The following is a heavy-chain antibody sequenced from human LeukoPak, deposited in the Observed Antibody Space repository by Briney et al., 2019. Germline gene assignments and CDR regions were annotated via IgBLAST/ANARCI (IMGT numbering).Heavy chain of an antibody. CDR1: GVTFSSYA. CDR3: ATHRYCSSTSCQGLGDYYYGMDV. J-gene: IGHJ6*02. CDR2: IIPIFGIA. Sequence: SVKVSCTASGVTFSSYAISWVRQAPGQGLEWMGRIIPIFGIANYAQKFQGRVTITADKSTSTAYMELSSLRSEDTAVYYCATHRYCSSTSCQGLGDYYYGMDVWGQGTTVTVSS. D-gene: IGHD2-2*01. V-gene: IGHV1-69*04.